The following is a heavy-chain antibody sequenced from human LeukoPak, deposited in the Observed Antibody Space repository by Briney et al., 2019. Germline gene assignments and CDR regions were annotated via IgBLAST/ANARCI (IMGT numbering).Heavy chain of an antibody. CDR1: GFTVSSNY. Sequence: GGSLRLSCAASGFTVSSNYMSWVRQAPGKGLEWVSVIYSGGNTYYADSVKGRFTISRDNSKNTLYLQMNSLRAEDTAVYYCARGIAAAGTVGVDYWGQGTLVTVSS. D-gene: IGHD6-13*01. V-gene: IGHV3-53*01. CDR2: IYSGGNT. J-gene: IGHJ4*02. CDR3: ARGIAAAGTVGVDY.